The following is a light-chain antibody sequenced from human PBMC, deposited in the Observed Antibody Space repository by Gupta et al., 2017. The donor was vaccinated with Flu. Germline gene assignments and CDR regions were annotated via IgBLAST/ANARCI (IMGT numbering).Light chain of an antibody. V-gene: IGKV1-5*03. Sequence: DIHMSQSPSSLSASVGDRVTVTCRASQNLNSWLAWYQQKPGKAPRLLIYQASSLQSGVPLRFSGSGSGTECTLTISSLQPDDLGTYYCQQYNTYPLTFGGGTKVEIK. CDR3: QQYNTYPLT. CDR2: QAS. J-gene: IGKJ4*01. CDR1: QNLNSW.